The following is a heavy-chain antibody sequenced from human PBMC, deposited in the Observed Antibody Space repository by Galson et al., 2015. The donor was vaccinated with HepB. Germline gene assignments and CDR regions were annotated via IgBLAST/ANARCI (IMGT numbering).Heavy chain of an antibody. Sequence: SLRLSCAASGFTFSSYGMHWVRQAPGKGLEWVAVISYDGSNKYYADSVKGRFTISRDNSKNTLYLQMNSLRAEDTAVYYCARGDTAMVSPFDYWGQGTLVTVSS. CDR1: GFTFSSYG. CDR2: ISYDGSNK. V-gene: IGHV3-30*03. J-gene: IGHJ4*02. CDR3: ARGDTAMVSPFDY. D-gene: IGHD5-18*01.